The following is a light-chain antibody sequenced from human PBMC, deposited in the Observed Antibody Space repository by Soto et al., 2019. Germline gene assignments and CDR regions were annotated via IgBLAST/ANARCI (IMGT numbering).Light chain of an antibody. CDR3: QQYGSSRLT. J-gene: IGKJ4*01. CDR1: QTVGVR. Sequence: EIVLTQSPATLSSSPGERATLSCRASQTVGVRLAWYQHKPGQAPRLIIYEASNRAAGIPARFSGSGSGTDFTLTISRLEPEDFAVYYCQQYGSSRLTFGGGTKVDIK. V-gene: IGKV3-20*01. CDR2: EAS.